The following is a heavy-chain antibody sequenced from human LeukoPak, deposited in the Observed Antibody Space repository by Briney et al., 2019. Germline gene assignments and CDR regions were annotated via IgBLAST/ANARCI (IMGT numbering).Heavy chain of an antibody. CDR1: GYTFTGYY. D-gene: IGHD3-10*01. CDR3: AREYGSGSYYSSSYLDY. Sequence: ASVKVSCKASGYTFTGYYMHWVRQAPGQGLEWMGWINPNSGGTNYAQKFQGRVTMTRDTSISTAYMELSRLRSDDTAVYYCAREYGSGSYYSSSYLDYWGQGTLVTISS. CDR2: INPNSGGT. J-gene: IGHJ4*02. V-gene: IGHV1-2*02.